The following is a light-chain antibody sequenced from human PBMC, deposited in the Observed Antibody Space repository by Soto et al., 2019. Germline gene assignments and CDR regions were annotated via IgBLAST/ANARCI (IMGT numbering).Light chain of an antibody. V-gene: IGLV7-46*01. J-gene: IGLJ2*01. CDR2: DTS. Sequence: QAVVTQEPSLTVSPGGTVTLTCGSSTGAVTSGHYPYWFQQKPSQAPRTLIYDTSNKHSWTPARFSGSLLGGKAALTLSGAQPEDEAEYYCLLSYSGAHVVFGGGTKVTVL. CDR3: LLSYSGAHVV. CDR1: TGAVTSGHY.